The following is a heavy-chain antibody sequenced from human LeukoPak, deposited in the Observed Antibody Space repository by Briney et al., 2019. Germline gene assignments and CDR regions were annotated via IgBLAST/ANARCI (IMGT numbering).Heavy chain of an antibody. Sequence: GESLKISCQGSGFRFHIYWIGWVRQIPGKGLEWMGNIYPGDSDTRFSPSFQGQVTMSADRSSGTAYLQWSSLKASDTAMYYCARRQGGQNWYFDLWGRGTAVTVSS. CDR3: ARRQGGQNWYFDL. D-gene: IGHD3-16*01. CDR1: GFRFHIYW. J-gene: IGHJ2*01. CDR2: IYPGDSDT. V-gene: IGHV5-51*01.